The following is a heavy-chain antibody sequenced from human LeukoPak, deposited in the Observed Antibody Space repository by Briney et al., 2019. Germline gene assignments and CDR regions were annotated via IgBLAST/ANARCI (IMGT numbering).Heavy chain of an antibody. J-gene: IGHJ4*02. CDR2: ISAYNGNT. CDR1: GYTFTSYG. CDR3: ARNTIPAVGATPFDY. V-gene: IGHV1-18*01. Sequence: ASVKVSCKASGYTFTSYGISWVRQAPGQGLEWMGWISAYNGNTNYAQKLQGRVTMTTDTSTSTAYMELRSLRSDDTAVYYCARNTIPAVGATPFDYWGQGTLVTVSS. D-gene: IGHD1-26*01.